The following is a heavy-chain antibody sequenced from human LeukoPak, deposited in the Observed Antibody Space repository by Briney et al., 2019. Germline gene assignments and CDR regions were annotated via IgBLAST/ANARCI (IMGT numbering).Heavy chain of an antibody. CDR3: AREVPVGYNYGYAGYCDY. CDR2: ISSGSSTI. V-gene: IGHV3-48*02. J-gene: IGHJ4*02. Sequence: GGSLRLSCAASGFTFSSFGMNWVRQAPGKGLERLSYISSGSSTIYYADSEKGRFTISRDNARNSLYLQMNSLRDEDTAVYYCAREVPVGYNYGYAGYCDYWGQGTLGTVSS. D-gene: IGHD5-18*01. CDR1: GFTFSSFG.